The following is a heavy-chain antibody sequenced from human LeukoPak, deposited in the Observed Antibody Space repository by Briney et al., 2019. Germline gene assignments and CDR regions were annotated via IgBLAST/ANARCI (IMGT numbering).Heavy chain of an antibody. V-gene: IGHV1-46*01. CDR1: GYTFTSYY. CDR2: INPSGGST. Sequence: ASVKVSCKASGYTFTSYYMHWVRQAPGQGLEWMGIINPSGGSTIYAQKFQGRVTMTRDTSTSTVYMELSSLRSEDTAVYYCARDSWGVGTTGTTHYYYYYMDVWGKGTTVTISS. J-gene: IGHJ6*03. D-gene: IGHD1-1*01. CDR3: ARDSWGVGTTGTTHYYYYYMDV.